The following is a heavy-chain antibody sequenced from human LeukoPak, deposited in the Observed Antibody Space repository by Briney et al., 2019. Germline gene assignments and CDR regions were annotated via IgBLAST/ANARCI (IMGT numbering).Heavy chain of an antibody. D-gene: IGHD1-26*01. CDR2: IYYTGNT. CDR1: GAPISGSGYY. V-gene: IGHV4-39*01. Sequence: SETLSLTCAVSGAPISGSGYYLGWIRQPPGKGLEWIGNIYYTGNTYYNASLQSRVTISIDTSKNQFSLRLNSVTAADTAMYYCAKSGGYGLIDYWGQGTLVTVSS. CDR3: AKSGGYGLIDY. J-gene: IGHJ4*02.